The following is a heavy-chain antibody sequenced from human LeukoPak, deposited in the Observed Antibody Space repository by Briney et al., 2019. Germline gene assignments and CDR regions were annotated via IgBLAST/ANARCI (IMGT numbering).Heavy chain of an antibody. J-gene: IGHJ4*02. CDR1: GFIFSNYG. D-gene: IGHD3-22*01. V-gene: IGHV3-30*18. CDR2: ISYDGRSK. CDR3: AKANYYDSSAYYTN. Sequence: GGSLRLSCAASGFIFSNYGIHWVRQAPGKGLECVAVISYDGRSKYYADSVKGRFTISRDNSNNTLYLQMNSLRAEDTAVYYCAKANYYDSSAYYTNWGQGSLVTVSS.